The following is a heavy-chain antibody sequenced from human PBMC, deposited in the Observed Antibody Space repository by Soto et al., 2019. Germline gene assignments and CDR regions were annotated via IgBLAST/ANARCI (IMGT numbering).Heavy chain of an antibody. V-gene: IGHV3-33*01. D-gene: IGHD3-10*01. Sequence: QVQLVESGGGVAQPGRSLRLSCAASGFTFSNYGMHWVRQAPGKGLEWVALLSYDGSNEYYVDSVKGRFIISRDISNNTLYLQMNSLRAEDTAVYYCARDSYGPEGYWGQGTLVTVSS. CDR2: LSYDGSNE. J-gene: IGHJ4*02. CDR1: GFTFSNYG. CDR3: ARDSYGPEGY.